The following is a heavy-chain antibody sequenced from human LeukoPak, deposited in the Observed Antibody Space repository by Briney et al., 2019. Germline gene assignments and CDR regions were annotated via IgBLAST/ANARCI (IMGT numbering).Heavy chain of an antibody. CDR1: GGSFGGYY. CDR2: INHSGST. CDR3: ASSRWPRLGWFDP. Sequence: SETLSLTCAVYGGSFGGYYWSWIRQPPGKGLEWIGEINHSGSTNYNPSLKSRVTISVDTSKNQFSLKLSSVTAADTAVYYCASSRWPRLGWFDPWGQGTLVTVSS. J-gene: IGHJ5*02. V-gene: IGHV4-34*01. D-gene: IGHD5-12*01.